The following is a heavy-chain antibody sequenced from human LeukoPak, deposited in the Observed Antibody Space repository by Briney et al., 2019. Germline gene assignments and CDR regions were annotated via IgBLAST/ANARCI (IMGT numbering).Heavy chain of an antibody. CDR3: ARETTNLCSSTSCWYFDL. V-gene: IGHV4-4*07. Sequence: SETLSLTCTVSGGSISSYYWTWIRQPAGKGLEWIGRIYSSGSTYYNPSLKSRVTISVDTSKNQFSLKLSSVTAADTAVYCCARETTNLCSSTSCWYFDLWGRGTLVTVSS. CDR1: GGSISSYY. CDR2: IYSSGST. D-gene: IGHD2-2*01. J-gene: IGHJ2*01.